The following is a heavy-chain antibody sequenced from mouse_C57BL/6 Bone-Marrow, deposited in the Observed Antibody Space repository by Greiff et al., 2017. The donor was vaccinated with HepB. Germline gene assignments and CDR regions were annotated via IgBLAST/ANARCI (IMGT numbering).Heavy chain of an antibody. CDR1: GYTFTSYW. J-gene: IGHJ2*01. CDR3: TSSLFITTVVATDY. V-gene: IGHV1-5*01. CDR2: IYPGNSDT. D-gene: IGHD1-1*01. Sequence: EVQLQQSGTVLARPGASVKMSCKTSGYTFTSYWMHWVKQRPGQGLEWIGAIYPGNSDTSYNQKFKGKGKLTAVTSASTAYMELSSLTNEDSAVYYCTSSLFITTVVATDYWGQGTTLTVAS.